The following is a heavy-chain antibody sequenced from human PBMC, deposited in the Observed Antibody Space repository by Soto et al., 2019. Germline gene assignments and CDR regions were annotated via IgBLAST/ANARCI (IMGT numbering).Heavy chain of an antibody. D-gene: IGHD3-16*01. CDR3: ARGGRWLQGNDY. J-gene: IGHJ4*02. Sequence: QVQLVESGGGVVQPGRSLRLSCAASGFTFSSYGMHWVRQAPGKGLEWVAVISYDGSKKYYADSVKGRFTISRDNSKNTLFLQMNSLRPDDTAVYYCARGGRWLQGNDYWGQGSLVTVSS. V-gene: IGHV3-30*03. CDR1: GFTFSSYG. CDR2: ISYDGSKK.